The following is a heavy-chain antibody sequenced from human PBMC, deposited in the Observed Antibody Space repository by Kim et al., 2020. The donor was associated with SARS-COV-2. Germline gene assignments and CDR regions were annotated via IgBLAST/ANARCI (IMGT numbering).Heavy chain of an antibody. Sequence: GGSLRLSCAVSGFTFSDHYMDWVRQPPGKGLEWLGRSKNKANSYTTQYAASVKGRFTISRDDSKNSLYLQMNSLKTEDTALYYCARSIIAGRDPKCYHYDMDVWGQGTTVTVSS. CDR3: ARSIIAGRDPKCYHYDMDV. J-gene: IGHJ6*02. CDR1: GFTFSDHY. CDR2: SKNKANSYTT. D-gene: IGHD6-6*01. V-gene: IGHV3-72*01.